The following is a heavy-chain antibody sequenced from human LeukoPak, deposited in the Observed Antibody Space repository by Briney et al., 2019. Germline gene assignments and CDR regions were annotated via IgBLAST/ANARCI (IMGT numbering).Heavy chain of an antibody. Sequence: SVKVSCKASGGTFSSYGISWVRQAPGQGLECMGGIIPIFGTANYAQKFQGRVTITADESTSTAYMELSSLRSEDTAVYYCASGVYYDSSGYSFEYWGQGTLVTVSS. J-gene: IGHJ4*02. CDR3: ASGVYYDSSGYSFEY. CDR2: IIPIFGTA. D-gene: IGHD3-22*01. CDR1: GGTFSSYG. V-gene: IGHV1-69*13.